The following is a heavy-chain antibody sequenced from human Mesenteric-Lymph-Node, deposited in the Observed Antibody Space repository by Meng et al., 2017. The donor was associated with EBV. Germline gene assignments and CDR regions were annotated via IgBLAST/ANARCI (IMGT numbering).Heavy chain of an antibody. D-gene: IGHD3-10*01. CDR2: IKHSGST. CDR3: ARGYGSGHL. CDR1: GGPFSDYY. J-gene: IGHJ4*02. Sequence: HAHLPKWAYSLFMPSQPLLPTSPVFGGPFSDYYEGWIRQPPGKGLEWIGEIKHSGSTNYNPSLKSRVTISVDTSKNQFSLKLSSVTAADTAVYYCARGYGSGHLWGQGTLVTVSS. V-gene: IGHV4-34*01.